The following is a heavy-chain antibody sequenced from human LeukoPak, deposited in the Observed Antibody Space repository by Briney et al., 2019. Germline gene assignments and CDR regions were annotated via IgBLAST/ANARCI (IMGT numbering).Heavy chain of an antibody. CDR2: INHSGST. CDR1: GGSFSGYY. J-gene: IGHJ6*03. V-gene: IGHV4-34*01. D-gene: IGHD6-13*01. Sequence: SETLSLTCAIYGGSFSGYYWSWIRQPPGKGLEWIGEINHSGSTNYNPSLKSRVTISVDTSKNQFSLKLSSVTAADTAVYYCARQQLLSYYYYYMDVWGKGTTVTISS. CDR3: ARQQLLSYYYYYMDV.